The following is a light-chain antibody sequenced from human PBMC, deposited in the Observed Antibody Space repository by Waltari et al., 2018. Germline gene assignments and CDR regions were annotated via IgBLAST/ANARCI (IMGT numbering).Light chain of an antibody. V-gene: IGKV1-5*03. Sequence: DIQMTKSPSTLSASVGDRVPITCRASQSISAYLAWYQQKPGKAPKLLIYKSSTVESGVPSRFSGSGSGTEFTLTISGLQPDDFATYYCQQYNIYPLTFGGGTKVEIK. CDR1: QSISAY. J-gene: IGKJ4*01. CDR2: KSS. CDR3: QQYNIYPLT.